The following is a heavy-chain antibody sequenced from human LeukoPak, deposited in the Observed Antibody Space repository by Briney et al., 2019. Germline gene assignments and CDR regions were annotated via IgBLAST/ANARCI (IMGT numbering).Heavy chain of an antibody. Sequence: SGGSLRLSCAASGFIFSSYWMNWVRQAPGKGLEWVANIKHDGSDKYYVDSVKGRFTISRDNAKNSLYLQMDSLRAEDTAVYYCAKQNGITDWGQGTLVTVSS. D-gene: IGHD1-14*01. V-gene: IGHV3-7*03. J-gene: IGHJ4*02. CDR3: AKQNGITD. CDR1: GFIFSSYW. CDR2: IKHDGSDK.